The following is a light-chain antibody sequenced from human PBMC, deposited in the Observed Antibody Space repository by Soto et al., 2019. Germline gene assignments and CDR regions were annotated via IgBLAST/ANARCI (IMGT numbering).Light chain of an antibody. Sequence: HLTQSPSSVAASVGERVTITCRASQDLSLWLAWYQQKPGKAPKLLISGVSTLQSGVPSRFSGSASGTDFTLTINGLQPDDFATYFCQQAKTFPWTFGQGTRVEI. J-gene: IGKJ1*01. CDR2: GVS. CDR3: QQAKTFPWT. V-gene: IGKV1-12*01. CDR1: QDLSLW.